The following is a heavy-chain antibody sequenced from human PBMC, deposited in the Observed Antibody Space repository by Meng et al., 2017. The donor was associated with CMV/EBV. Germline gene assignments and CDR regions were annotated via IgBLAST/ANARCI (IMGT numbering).Heavy chain of an antibody. J-gene: IGHJ6*02. D-gene: IGHD3-3*01. V-gene: IGHV1-2*02. CDR2: INPNSGGT. CDR3: ASYEDPSYYDFWSGYYSRNRRRQAGYYYYYGMDV. Sequence: ASVKVSCKASGYTFTGYYMHWVRRAPGQGLEWMGWINPNSGGTNYAQKFQGRVTMTRDTSISTAYMELSSLRSEDTAVYYCASYEDPSYYDFWSGYYSRNRRRQAGYYYYYGMDVWGQGTTVTVSS. CDR1: GYTFTGYY.